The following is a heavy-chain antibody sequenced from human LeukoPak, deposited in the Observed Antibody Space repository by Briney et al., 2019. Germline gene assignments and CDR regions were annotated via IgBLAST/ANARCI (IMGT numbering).Heavy chain of an antibody. CDR3: AKDHGTNVYDPFDY. J-gene: IGHJ4*02. D-gene: IGHD2-8*01. Sequence: GGSLRLSCAASGFNFRSHAMSWGRQAPGKGLEWVSVISNGGAGTYYADSVKGRFTISRDNSKSTLYLQMSSLRAEDTAVYYCAKDHGTNVYDPFDYWGQGTLVTVSS. V-gene: IGHV3-23*01. CDR2: ISNGGAGT. CDR1: GFNFRSHA.